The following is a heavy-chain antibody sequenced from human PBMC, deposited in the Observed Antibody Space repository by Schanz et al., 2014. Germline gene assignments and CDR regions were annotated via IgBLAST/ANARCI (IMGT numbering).Heavy chain of an antibody. D-gene: IGHD5-18*01. Sequence: QVQLVQSGAEVKKPGASVKVSCKASGYTFISYGIKWVRQAPGQGLEWMGWISGSNGNTNYTQKFQGRVTMTIDPYTSTAYMELRSLRSDDTAVFYCTRGGYSYALSAFDIWGQGTMVTVSS. CDR3: TRGGYSYALSAFDI. V-gene: IGHV1-18*01. CDR2: ISGSNGNT. CDR1: GYTFISYG. J-gene: IGHJ3*02.